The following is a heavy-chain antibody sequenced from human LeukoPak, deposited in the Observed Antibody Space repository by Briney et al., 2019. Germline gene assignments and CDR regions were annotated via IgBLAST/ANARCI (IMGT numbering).Heavy chain of an antibody. J-gene: IGHJ4*02. CDR2: IYYSGST. CDR3: AGRRLYYFDY. CDR1: GGTISSFY. V-gene: IGHV4-59*12. Sequence: SETLSLTCTVSGGTISSFYWSWIRQPPGKGLEWIGYIYYSGSTYYNPSLKSRVTISVDRSKNQFSLKLSSVTAADTAVYYCAGRRLYYFDYWGQGTLVTVSS.